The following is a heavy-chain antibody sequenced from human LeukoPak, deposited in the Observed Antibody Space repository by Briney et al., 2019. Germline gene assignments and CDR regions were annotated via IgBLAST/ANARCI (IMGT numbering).Heavy chain of an antibody. CDR1: GGSISSYY. J-gene: IGHJ4*02. CDR2: IYYSGST. CDR3: ARSGQRVTRFYYFDY. Sequence: SETLSLTCTVSGGSISSYYWSWIRQPPGKGLEWIGYIYYSGSTNYNPSLKSRVTISVDTSKNQFSLKLSSVTAADTAVYYCARSGQRVTRFYYFDYWGQGTLVTVSS. V-gene: IGHV4-59*08. D-gene: IGHD4-17*01.